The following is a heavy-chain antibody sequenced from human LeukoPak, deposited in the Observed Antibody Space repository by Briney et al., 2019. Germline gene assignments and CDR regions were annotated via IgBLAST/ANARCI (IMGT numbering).Heavy chain of an antibody. J-gene: IGHJ4*02. CDR3: AKRFSQGVGLGYYFDY. V-gene: IGHV3-23*01. D-gene: IGHD3-10*01. CDR1: GFNFSNYA. CDR2: SASSTGT. Sequence: GGSLRLSCAASGFNFSNYAMRWVRQAPGRGLEWVSLSASSTGTNYADSVKGRFTISRDNSKNTLYLQMNSLRAEDTAVYYCAKRFSQGVGLGYYFDYWGQGTLVTVSS.